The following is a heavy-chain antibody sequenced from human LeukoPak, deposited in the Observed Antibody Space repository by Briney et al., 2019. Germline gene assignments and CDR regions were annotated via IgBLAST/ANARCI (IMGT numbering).Heavy chain of an antibody. V-gene: IGHV4-59*10. D-gene: IGHD3-10*01. Sequence: SETLSLTYAVYGGSFSGYYWSWIRQPAGKGLEWIGRIYTSESTNYNPPLKSRAPISVDTSRNQFSLKVSSVTAADTAVYYCARGLWFGDENPPYFDYWGQGILVTVSS. CDR3: ARGLWFGDENPPYFDY. CDR1: GGSFSGYY. CDR2: IYTSEST. J-gene: IGHJ4*02.